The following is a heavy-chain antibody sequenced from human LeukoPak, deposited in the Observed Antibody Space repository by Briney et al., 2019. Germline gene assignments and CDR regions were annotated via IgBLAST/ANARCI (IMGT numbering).Heavy chain of an antibody. Sequence: PSETLSLTCTVSGDSLNTYYWTWIRQTPGKELEWIGFVASSGTSNYNPSFKSRVSISIDTSKNQFSLALTSVTPADTAVYYCARVVRGVVTSNWFDPWGQGTLVSVSS. D-gene: IGHD2-21*02. J-gene: IGHJ5*02. CDR1: GDSLNTYY. V-gene: IGHV4-59*01. CDR2: VASSGTS. CDR3: ARVVRGVVTSNWFDP.